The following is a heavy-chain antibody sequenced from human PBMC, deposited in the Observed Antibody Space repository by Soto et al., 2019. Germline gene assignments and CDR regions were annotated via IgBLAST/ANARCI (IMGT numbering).Heavy chain of an antibody. CDR3: ARRDSNYAGYYYMDV. CDR1: SGSISSSNW. D-gene: IGHD4-4*01. J-gene: IGHJ6*03. CDR2: IYHSGST. V-gene: IGHV4-4*02. Sequence: SETLSLTCAVSSGSISSSNWWSWVRQPPGKGLEWIGEIYHSGSTNYNPSLKSRVTISVDKSKNQFSLKLSSVTAADTAVYYCARRDSNYAGYYYMDVWGKGTTVTVSS.